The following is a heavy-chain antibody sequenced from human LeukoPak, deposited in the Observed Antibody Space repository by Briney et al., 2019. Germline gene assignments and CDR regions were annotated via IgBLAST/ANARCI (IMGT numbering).Heavy chain of an antibody. D-gene: IGHD5-12*01. V-gene: IGHV1-69*13. J-gene: IGHJ6*02. CDR3: ARIPVGYSGYDTYYYYGMDV. CDR1: GGTFSSYA. CDR2: IIPIFGTA. Sequence: EASVKVSCKASGGTFSSYAISWVRRAPGQGLEWMGGIIPIFGTANYAQKFQGRVTITADESTSTAYMELSSLRSEDTAVYYCARIPVGYSGYDTYYYYGMDVWGQGTTVTVSS.